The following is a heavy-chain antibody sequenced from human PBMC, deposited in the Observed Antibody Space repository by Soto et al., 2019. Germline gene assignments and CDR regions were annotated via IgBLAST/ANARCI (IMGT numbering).Heavy chain of an antibody. D-gene: IGHD3-3*01. J-gene: IGHJ4*02. CDR3: ARGGVSTRTFDY. V-gene: IGHV5-51*01. CDR2: IYPSDSDT. CDR1: GYNFAGYW. Sequence: GESLKRSCKGSGYNFAGYWIAWVGQMPGKGLELMGIIYPSDSDTRYRPSFQGQVTISADKSISSAYLQWSSLRASDTAMYYCARGGVSTRTFDYWGQGTPVTVYS.